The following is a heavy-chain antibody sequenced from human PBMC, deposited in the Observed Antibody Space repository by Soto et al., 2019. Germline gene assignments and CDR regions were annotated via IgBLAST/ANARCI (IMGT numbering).Heavy chain of an antibody. Sequence: ASVKVSCKASGYTFTGYYMHWVRQAPGQGLEWMGWINPNSGGTNYAQKFQGWVTMTRDTSISTAYMELSRLRSGDTAVYYCAREASTGGMDVWGQGTTVPVSS. J-gene: IGHJ6*02. CDR2: INPNSGGT. D-gene: IGHD3-10*01. V-gene: IGHV1-2*04. CDR3: AREASTGGMDV. CDR1: GYTFTGYY.